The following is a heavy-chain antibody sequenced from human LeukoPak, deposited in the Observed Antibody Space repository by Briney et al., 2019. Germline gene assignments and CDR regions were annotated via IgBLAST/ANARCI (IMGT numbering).Heavy chain of an antibody. CDR1: GGSFSGYY. Sequence: SETLSLTCAVYGGSFSGYYWSWIRQPPGKGLEWIGEINHSGSTNYNPSLKSRVTISVDTSKNQFSLKLSSVTAADTAVYYCAIGYSSSWYNSFGAFDIWGQGTMVTVSS. D-gene: IGHD6-13*01. V-gene: IGHV4-34*01. J-gene: IGHJ3*02. CDR3: AIGYSSSWYNSFGAFDI. CDR2: INHSGST.